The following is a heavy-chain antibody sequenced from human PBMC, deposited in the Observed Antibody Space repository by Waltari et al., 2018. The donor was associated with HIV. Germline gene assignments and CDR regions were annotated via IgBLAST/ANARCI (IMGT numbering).Heavy chain of an antibody. D-gene: IGHD3-10*02. Sequence: EVKLVESGGGSVQPGGSLSLSWEVSGSRFSTYWMHWVRQTPGKGLVWVARINEDGNTIDHAGSVRGRFTISRDSAKNTLFLQMNSLRDEDTAMYYCVKDMFGEYDYGGQGALVTVSS. CDR2: INEDGNTI. CDR1: GSRFSTYW. CDR3: VKDMFGEYDY. J-gene: IGHJ4*02. V-gene: IGHV3-74*01.